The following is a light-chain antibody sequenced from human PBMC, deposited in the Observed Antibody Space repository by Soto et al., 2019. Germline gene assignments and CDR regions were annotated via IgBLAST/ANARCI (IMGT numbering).Light chain of an antibody. CDR2: GNS. CDR3: QSYDSSVSGPHWV. J-gene: IGLJ3*02. Sequence: QPVLTQPPSVSGAPGQRVTISCTGSSSNIGAGYDVHWYQQLPGTAPKLLIYGNSNRPSGVPDRFSGSKSGTSASLAITGLQAEDEADYYCQSYDSSVSGPHWVFGGGTKLTVL. CDR1: SSNIGAGYD. V-gene: IGLV1-40*01.